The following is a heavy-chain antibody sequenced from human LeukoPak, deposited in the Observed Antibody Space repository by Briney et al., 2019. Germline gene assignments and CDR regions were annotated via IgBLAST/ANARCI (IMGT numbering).Heavy chain of an antibody. J-gene: IGHJ4*02. Sequence: GGSLRLSCAASGFTFSSYAMHWVRQAPGKGLEWVAVISYDGSNKYYADSVKGRFTISRDNSKNTLYLQMNSLRAEDTAVYYCAKVMGFPKGYFDYWGQGTLVTVSS. CDR3: AKVMGFPKGYFDY. D-gene: IGHD2-8*01. V-gene: IGHV3-30-3*01. CDR1: GFTFSSYA. CDR2: ISYDGSNK.